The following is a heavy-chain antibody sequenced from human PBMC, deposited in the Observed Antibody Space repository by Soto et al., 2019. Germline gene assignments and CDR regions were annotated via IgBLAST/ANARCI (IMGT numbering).Heavy chain of an antibody. J-gene: IGHJ4*02. CDR3: VRRVSGNYVY. D-gene: IGHD1-7*01. CDR1: GLTFSSYD. V-gene: IGHV3-64*01. Sequence: EVQLAESGGGMVQPGGSLRLSCVASGLTFSSYDMHWVRQAPGKGLEYVSSISSNGGTTYYGNSVKGRFTISRDNSKNTLYLQMGSLRAEDMAVYYCVRRVSGNYVYLGQGTLVTVSS. CDR2: ISSNGGTT.